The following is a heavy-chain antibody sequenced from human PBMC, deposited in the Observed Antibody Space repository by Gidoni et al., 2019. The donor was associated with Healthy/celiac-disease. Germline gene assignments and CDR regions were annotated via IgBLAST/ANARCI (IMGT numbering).Heavy chain of an antibody. Sequence: QVQLVESGGGVVQPGRSLRLSCAASGFTFSSYGMHWVRQAPGKGLEWVAVISYDGSNKYYADSVKGRFTISRDNSKNTLYLQMNSLRAEDTAVYYCAKLSVGDTAKDYWGQGTLVTVSS. CDR1: GFTFSSYG. CDR3: AKLSVGDTAKDY. J-gene: IGHJ4*02. V-gene: IGHV3-30*18. D-gene: IGHD5-18*01. CDR2: ISYDGSNK.